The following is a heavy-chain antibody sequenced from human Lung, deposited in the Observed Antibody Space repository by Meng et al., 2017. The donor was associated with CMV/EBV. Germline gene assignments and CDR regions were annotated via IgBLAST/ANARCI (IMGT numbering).Heavy chain of an antibody. V-gene: IGHV1-69*05. J-gene: IGHJ6*04. CDR1: GGTFSNYA. Sequence: SVKVSCKASGGTFSNYAFSWVRQAPGQGLEWMGGIIPIFGIANYAQKFQGRVTIATDESTSTAYMELISLRPEDTAVYYCARDRTGDCSSTSCYNYYYYGMDVWGEGXTVTVSS. CDR2: IIPIFGIA. CDR3: ARDRTGDCSSTSCYNYYYYGMDV. D-gene: IGHD2-2*02.